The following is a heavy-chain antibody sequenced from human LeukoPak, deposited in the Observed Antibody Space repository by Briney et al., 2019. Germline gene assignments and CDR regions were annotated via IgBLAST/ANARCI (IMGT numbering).Heavy chain of an antibody. D-gene: IGHD6-13*01. V-gene: IGHV5-51*01. CDR2: IYPGDSDT. Sequence: GESLKISCKGSGYSFTSYWIGWVRQMPGKGLEWMGIIYPGDSDTRYSPSFQGPVTISADKSISTAYLQWSSLKASDTAMYYCARYPNPYSSSWSLDYWGQGTLVTVSS. CDR1: GYSFTSYW. J-gene: IGHJ4*02. CDR3: ARYPNPYSSSWSLDY.